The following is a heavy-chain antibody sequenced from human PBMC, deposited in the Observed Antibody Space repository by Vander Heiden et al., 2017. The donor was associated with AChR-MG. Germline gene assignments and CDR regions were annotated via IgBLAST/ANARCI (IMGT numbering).Heavy chain of an antibody. D-gene: IGHD3-16*01. J-gene: IGHJ6*02. V-gene: IGHV1-2*02. CDR3: ARDSRGEDYYYHGLGV. CDR2: INPNSGGT. Sequence: QVQLVQSGAEVKKPGASVKVSCKAHGYTFTGYYMHWVRQAPGQGLEWMGWINPNSGGTNYAQKFQGRGTLTRDTSISTAYMELSRLRSDDTAVYYCARDSRGEDYYYHGLGVWGQGTTVTVSS. CDR1: GYTFTGYY.